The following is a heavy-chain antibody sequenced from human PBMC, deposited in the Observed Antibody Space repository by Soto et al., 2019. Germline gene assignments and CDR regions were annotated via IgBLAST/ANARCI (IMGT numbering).Heavy chain of an antibody. Sequence: PGGSLRLSCAASGFTFSSYAMSWVRQAPGKGLEWVSAISGSGGSTYYADSVKGRFTISRDNSKNTLYLQMNSLRAEDTAVYYCAKSLLGCSYGPPLIYYYYNGMDVWGQGTTVTVSS. V-gene: IGHV3-23*01. D-gene: IGHD5-18*01. CDR1: GFTFSSYA. J-gene: IGHJ6*02. CDR3: AKSLLGCSYGPPLIYYYYNGMDV. CDR2: ISGSGGST.